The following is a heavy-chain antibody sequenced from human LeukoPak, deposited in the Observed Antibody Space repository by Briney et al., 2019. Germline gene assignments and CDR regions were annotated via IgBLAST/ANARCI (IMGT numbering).Heavy chain of an antibody. J-gene: IGHJ4*02. Sequence: ASVKVYCKASGYTFTGYYMHWVRQATGQGLEWMGWINPNSGGTNYAQKFQGRVTMTRDTSISTAYMELSRLRSDDTAVYYCARNGSGRGVAGFDYWGQGTLVTVSS. D-gene: IGHD3-10*01. V-gene: IGHV1-2*02. CDR2: INPNSGGT. CDR1: GYTFTGYY. CDR3: ARNGSGRGVAGFDY.